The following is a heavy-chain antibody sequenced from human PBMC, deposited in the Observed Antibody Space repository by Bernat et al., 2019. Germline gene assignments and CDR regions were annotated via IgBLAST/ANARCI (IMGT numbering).Heavy chain of an antibody. V-gene: IGHV3-30*01. CDR2: ISYDGSNK. J-gene: IGHJ4*02. CDR1: GFTFSSYA. CDR3: ARDGLGGSCYY. Sequence: QVQLVESGGGVVQPGRSLRLSCAASGFTFSSYAMHWVRQAPGKGLEWVAVISYDGSNKYYADSVKSRFTISRDNSKNTLYLQMNSLSAEDTAVYYCARDGLGGSCYYWCQGTLVTVSS. D-gene: IGHD2-15*01.